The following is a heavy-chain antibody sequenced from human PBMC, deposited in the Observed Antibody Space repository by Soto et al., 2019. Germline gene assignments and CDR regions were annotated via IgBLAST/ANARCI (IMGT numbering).Heavy chain of an antibody. D-gene: IGHD3-10*01. Sequence: SETLSLTCAVSGGSISSGGYCWSWIRQPPGKGLECIGYIYHSGSTYYNPSLKSRVTISVDRSKNQFSLKLSSVTAADTAVYYCTNSGSYYGMDVWGQGTTVTVSS. CDR2: IYHSGST. V-gene: IGHV4-30-2*01. CDR3: TNSGSYYGMDV. CDR1: GGSISSGGYC. J-gene: IGHJ6*02.